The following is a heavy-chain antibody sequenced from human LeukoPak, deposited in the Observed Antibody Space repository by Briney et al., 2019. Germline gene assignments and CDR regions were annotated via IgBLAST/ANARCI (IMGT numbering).Heavy chain of an antibody. V-gene: IGHV3-21*01. CDR3: ARDHGSGSYYSGGSYYYYGMNV. Sequence: GGSLRLSCAASGFTFSSYSMNWVRQAPGKGLEWVSSISSSSSYIYYADSVKGRFTISRDNAKNSLYLQMNSLRAEDTAVYYCARDHGSGSYYSGGSYYYYGMNVWGQGTTVTVSS. J-gene: IGHJ6*02. D-gene: IGHD3-10*01. CDR2: ISSSSSYI. CDR1: GFTFSSYS.